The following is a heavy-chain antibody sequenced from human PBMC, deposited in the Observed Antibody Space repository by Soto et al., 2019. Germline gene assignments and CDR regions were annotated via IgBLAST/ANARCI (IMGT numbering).Heavy chain of an antibody. J-gene: IGHJ4*02. CDR1: GGPISSGGYY. CDR3: AANRGFSQLR. CDR2: IYYSGST. V-gene: IGHV4-31*09. Sequence: SETLSLTCTVSGGPISSGGYYWSWIRQHPGKGLEWIGYIYYSGSTYYNPSLKSRVTISVDKPNNYISLSLSSVTAADTAIYYCAANRGFSQLRWGQGTSVTVSS. D-gene: IGHD3-3*01.